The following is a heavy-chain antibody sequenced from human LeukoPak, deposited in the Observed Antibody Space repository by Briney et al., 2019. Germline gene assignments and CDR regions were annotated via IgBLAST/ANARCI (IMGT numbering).Heavy chain of an antibody. D-gene: IGHD3-22*01. V-gene: IGHV4-59*01. Sequence: PSETLSLTCTVSDDSISSYYWSWIRQPPGKGLEWIGYIYYSGSTSYNPSLKSRVAISVDTSKNQFSLKMNSVTAADTAVYFCARGPDSSGYYPFDYWGQGTLVTVSS. CDR3: ARGPDSSGYYPFDY. CDR1: DDSISSYY. CDR2: IYYSGST. J-gene: IGHJ4*02.